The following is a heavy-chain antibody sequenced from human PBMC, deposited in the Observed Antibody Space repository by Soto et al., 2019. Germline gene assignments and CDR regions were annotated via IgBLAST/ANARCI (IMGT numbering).Heavy chain of an antibody. D-gene: IGHD2-8*01. CDR3: AKDLRDKIMVYAYFDY. J-gene: IGHJ4*02. Sequence: EVQLLESGGGLVQPGGSLRLSCAASGFTFSSYAMSWVRQAPGKGLEWVSAISGSGGSTYYADSVKGRFTISRDNSKNTLYLQMNSLRAEDTAVYYCAKDLRDKIMVYAYFDYWGQGTLVTVSS. V-gene: IGHV3-23*01. CDR1: GFTFSSYA. CDR2: ISGSGGST.